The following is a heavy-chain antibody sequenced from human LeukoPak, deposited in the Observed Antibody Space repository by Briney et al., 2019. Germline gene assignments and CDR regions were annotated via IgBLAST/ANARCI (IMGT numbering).Heavy chain of an antibody. J-gene: IGHJ4*02. CDR3: AKDRSGNYLFYLDY. V-gene: IGHV3-23*01. Sequence: GGSLRLSCAASGFTFSNYAMTWVRQAPGKGLEWDSGISGSGGSTYYADSVKGRFTISRDNSKNTLYLQMNSLRAEDTAVYYCAKDRSGNYLFYLDYWGPGTLVTVSS. D-gene: IGHD1-26*01. CDR2: ISGSGGST. CDR1: GFTFSNYA.